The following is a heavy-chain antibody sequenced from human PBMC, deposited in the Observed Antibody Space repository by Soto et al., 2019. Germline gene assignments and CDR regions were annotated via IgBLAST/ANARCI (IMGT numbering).Heavy chain of an antibody. V-gene: IGHV3-33*01. Sequence: QVQLVESGGGVVQPGRSLRLSCAASGFTFSSYGMHWVRQAPGKGLEWVAVIWYDGSNKYYADSVKGRFTISRDNSKNTLYLQMNSLRAEDTAVYYCAGAITGTTTYYYMDVWGKGTTVTVSS. CDR1: GFTFSSYG. D-gene: IGHD1-20*01. CDR3: AGAITGTTTYYYMDV. J-gene: IGHJ6*03. CDR2: IWYDGSNK.